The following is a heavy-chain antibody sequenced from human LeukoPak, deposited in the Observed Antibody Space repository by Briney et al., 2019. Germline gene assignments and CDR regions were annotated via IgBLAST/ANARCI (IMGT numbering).Heavy chain of an antibody. CDR1: GGSFSGYY. Sequence: SETLSLTCAVYGGSFSGYYWSWIRQPPGKGLEWIGEINHSGSTNYNPSLKSRVTISVDTSKNQFSLKLSSVTAADTAVYYCARVVSDFWSGYYHYYYYYMDVWGKETTVTVSS. V-gene: IGHV4-34*01. CDR2: INHSGST. CDR3: ARVVSDFWSGYYHYYYYYMDV. D-gene: IGHD3-3*01. J-gene: IGHJ6*03.